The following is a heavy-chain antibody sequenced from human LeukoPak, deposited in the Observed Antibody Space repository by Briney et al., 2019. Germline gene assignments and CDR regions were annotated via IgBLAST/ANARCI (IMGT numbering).Heavy chain of an antibody. CDR1: GFTFSNYA. CDR2: ISGSGTST. V-gene: IGHV3-23*01. Sequence: PGGSLRLSCAASGFTFSNYAMSWVRQAPGKGLEWVSGISGSGTSTYYADSVKGRFTISRDNSKNTLYLQMNSLRAEDTAVYYCAKSGVAARPPPTNFDYWGQGTLVIVSS. CDR3: AKSGVAARPPPTNFDY. J-gene: IGHJ4*02. D-gene: IGHD6-6*01.